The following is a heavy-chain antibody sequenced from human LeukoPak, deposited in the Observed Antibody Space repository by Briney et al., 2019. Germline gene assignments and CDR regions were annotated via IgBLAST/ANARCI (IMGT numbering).Heavy chain of an antibody. D-gene: IGHD3-3*01. Sequence: SETLSLTCTVSGGSISSYYWSWIRQPPGKGLEWIGYIYYSGSTNYNPSLKSRVTISVDTSKNQFSLKLSSVTAADTAVYYCARDPEGDFGGMDAWGQGTTVTVSS. CDR1: GGSISSYY. CDR3: ARDPEGDFGGMDA. V-gene: IGHV4-59*01. CDR2: IYYSGST. J-gene: IGHJ6*02.